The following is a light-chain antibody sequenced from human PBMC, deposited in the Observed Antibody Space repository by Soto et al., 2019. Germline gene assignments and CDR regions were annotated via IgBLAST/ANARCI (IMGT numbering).Light chain of an antibody. J-gene: IGKJ1*01. CDR2: AAF. CDR1: QSISSY. V-gene: IGKV1-39*01. CDR3: RQSYSTPPWT. Sequence: DIQMTQSPSSLSASVGDRVTITCRASQSISSYLNWYQQKPGKAPKLLIYAAFSLQSGVPSRFSGSGSGTDFTLTISSLQPEDFATYYGRQSYSTPPWTFGQGTKVEIK.